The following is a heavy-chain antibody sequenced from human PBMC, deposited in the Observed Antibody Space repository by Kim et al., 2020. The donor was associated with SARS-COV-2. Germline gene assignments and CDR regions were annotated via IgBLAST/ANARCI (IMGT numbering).Heavy chain of an antibody. CDR1: GYSFTSYW. CDR2: IYPGDSDT. Sequence: GESLKISCKGSGYSFTSYWIGWVRQMPGKGLEWMGIIYPGDSDTRYSPSFQGQVTISADKSISTAYLQWSSLKASDTAMYYCARLSSGWGWYYYGMDVWGQGTTVTVSS. D-gene: IGHD6-19*01. CDR3: ARLSSGWGWYYYGMDV. J-gene: IGHJ6*02. V-gene: IGHV5-51*01.